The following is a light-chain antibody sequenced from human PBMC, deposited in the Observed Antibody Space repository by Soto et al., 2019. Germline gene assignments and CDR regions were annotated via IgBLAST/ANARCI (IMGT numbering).Light chain of an antibody. Sequence: QSALTQPASVSGSPGQSITISCTGTSSDVGSTGFVSWYQLHPNKAPKLIIHEVNSRPSGVSNRFSGSKSGNTASLTISGLQAEDEAHYYCSSYTTSGTIFGGGTKLTVL. CDR3: SSYTTSGTI. CDR2: EVN. CDR1: SSDVGSTGF. J-gene: IGLJ2*01. V-gene: IGLV2-14*01.